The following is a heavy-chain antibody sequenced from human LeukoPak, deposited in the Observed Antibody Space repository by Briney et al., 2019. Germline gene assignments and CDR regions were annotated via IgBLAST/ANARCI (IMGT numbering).Heavy chain of an antibody. CDR2: VIPYFGTA. V-gene: IGHV1-69*13. CDR3: ARETIVVVVAAKWDPNAFDV. J-gene: IGHJ3*01. D-gene: IGHD2-15*01. Sequence: SVKVSCKASGGTFSRYAISWVRQAPGQGLEWMGGVIPYFGTANYEQKLQGRVTITSDETTSTAYMELSSLRSEDTAVYCCARETIVVVVAAKWDPNAFDVWGQGTMVTVSS. CDR1: GGTFSRYA.